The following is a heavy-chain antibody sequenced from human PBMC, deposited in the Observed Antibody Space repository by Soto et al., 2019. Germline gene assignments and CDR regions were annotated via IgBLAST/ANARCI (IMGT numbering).Heavy chain of an antibody. J-gene: IGHJ6*02. V-gene: IGHV1-3*01. CDR2: LHRGTGQT. Sequence: ASVKVFCKASGYTFTTHAMHLARQAPGQSNEWRGWLHRGTGQTKQSQRYQGRAIITRNTSASRAYMELRRLRSEDTDVYYCATRKGMEQKSCCSGLDIRGQGPTVTVSS. CDR3: ATRKGMEQKSCCSGLDI. D-gene: IGHD1-1*01. CDR1: GYTFTTHA.